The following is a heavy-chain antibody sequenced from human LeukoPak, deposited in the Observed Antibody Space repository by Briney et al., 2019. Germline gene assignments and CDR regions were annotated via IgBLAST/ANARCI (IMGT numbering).Heavy chain of an antibody. CDR3: ARDPQQWELDY. D-gene: IGHD1-26*01. CDR1: GFTFSSYA. V-gene: IGHV3-30-3*01. CDR2: ISYDGSNK. Sequence: GGSLRLSCAASGFTFSSYAMHWVRQAPGKGLEWVAVISYDGSNKYYADSVKGRFTISRDNSKNTLYLQMNSLRSDDTAVYYCARDPQQWELDYWGQGTLVTVSS. J-gene: IGHJ4*02.